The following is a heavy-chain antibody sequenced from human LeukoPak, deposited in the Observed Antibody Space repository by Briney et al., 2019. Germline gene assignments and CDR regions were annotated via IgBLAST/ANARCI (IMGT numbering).Heavy chain of an antibody. CDR2: INPNSGGT. CDR3: ARGLSTVTAEFDY. J-gene: IGHJ4*02. CDR1: GYTFTGYY. D-gene: IGHD4-11*01. Sequence: GASVKVSCKASGYTFTGYYMHWVRQAPGQGLEWMGWINPNSGGTNYAQKFQGRVTMTRDTSISTAYMELSRLRSDDTAVYYCARGLSTVTAEFDYWGQGTLVTVSS. V-gene: IGHV1-2*02.